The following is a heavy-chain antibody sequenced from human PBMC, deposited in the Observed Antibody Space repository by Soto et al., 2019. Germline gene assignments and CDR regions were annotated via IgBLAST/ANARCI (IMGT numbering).Heavy chain of an antibody. CDR1: GYTFTSYY. CDR2: INPSGGST. Sequence: ASVKVSCKASGYTFTSYYMHWVRQAPGQGLEWMGIINPSGGSTSYAQKFQGRVTMTRDTSTSTVYMELSSLRSEDTAVYYCAREREILGYCISTSCYSGYGMDVWGQGTTVTVSS. J-gene: IGHJ6*02. V-gene: IGHV1-46*01. CDR3: AREREILGYCISTSCYSGYGMDV. D-gene: IGHD2-2*01.